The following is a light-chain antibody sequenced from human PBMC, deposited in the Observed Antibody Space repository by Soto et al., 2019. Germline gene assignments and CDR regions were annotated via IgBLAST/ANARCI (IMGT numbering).Light chain of an antibody. CDR3: QHYYTVPVT. Sequence: DIVMTQSPDSLAVSLGERATINCKSSQTVLRSSNNKNHLAWYQQKPEQPPKMLISWASTRESGVPDRFSGSGSGTDFTLTISGLQAEDVAVYYCQHYYTVPVTFGQGTRLEIK. J-gene: IGKJ5*01. CDR1: QTVLRSSNNKNH. CDR2: WAS. V-gene: IGKV4-1*01.